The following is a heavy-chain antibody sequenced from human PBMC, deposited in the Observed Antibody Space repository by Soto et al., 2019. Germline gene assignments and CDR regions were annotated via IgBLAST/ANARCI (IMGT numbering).Heavy chain of an antibody. CDR3: AKEALTVAGNNFDS. CDR2: ISGSGAGT. D-gene: IGHD6-19*01. Sequence: PGGSLRLSCAASGFTFTTYAMGWVRQAPGKGLEWVSSISGSGAGTFCADSVKGRFTISRDNAKKMVYLQMNGLRADDTAVYYCAKEALTVAGNNFDSWGQGTLVTVSS. CDR1: GFTFTTYA. V-gene: IGHV3-23*01. J-gene: IGHJ4*02.